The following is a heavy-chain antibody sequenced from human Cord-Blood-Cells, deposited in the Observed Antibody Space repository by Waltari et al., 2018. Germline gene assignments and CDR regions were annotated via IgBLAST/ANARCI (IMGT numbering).Heavy chain of an antibody. V-gene: IGHV1-2*04. D-gene: IGHD3-9*01. CDR2: ISPNSGGT. Sequence: QVQLVQSGAEVKKPGASVKVSCTASGYTFTGYYMHWVRQAPGQGLEWMGWISPNSGGTNYAQKFQGWVTMTRDTSISTAYMELSRLRSDDTAVYYCARDGILTGSNDAFDIWGQGTMVTVSS. J-gene: IGHJ3*02. CDR3: ARDGILTGSNDAFDI. CDR1: GYTFTGYY.